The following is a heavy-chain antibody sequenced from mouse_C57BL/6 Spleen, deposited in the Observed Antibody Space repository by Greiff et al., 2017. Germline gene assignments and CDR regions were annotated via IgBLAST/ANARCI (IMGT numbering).Heavy chain of an antibody. D-gene: IGHD2-3*01. V-gene: IGHV1-15*01. Sequence: QVQLQQSGAELVRPGASVTLSCKASGYTFTDYEMHWVKQTPVHGLEWIGAIDPETGGTAYNQKFKGKAILTADKSSSTAYMERRSLTSEDSAVYYCTRWPSYDGYLDYYAMDYWGQGTSVTVSS. CDR3: TRWPSYDGYLDYYAMDY. CDR2: IDPETGGT. CDR1: GYTFTDYE. J-gene: IGHJ4*01.